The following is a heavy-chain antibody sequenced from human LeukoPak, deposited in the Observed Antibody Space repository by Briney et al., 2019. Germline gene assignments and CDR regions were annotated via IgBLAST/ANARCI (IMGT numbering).Heavy chain of an antibody. CDR3: ARDVRWLRFVFGH. Sequence: GGSLRLSCAASGFTFSSHSMNWVRQAPGKGLAWVSYISSSGSATYYADSVKGRFTISRDNAKNSLYLQMNSLRDEDTAVYYCARDVRWLRFVFGHWGQGIPVTVSS. J-gene: IGHJ4*02. CDR1: GFTFSSHS. D-gene: IGHD5-12*01. CDR2: ISSSGSAT. V-gene: IGHV3-48*02.